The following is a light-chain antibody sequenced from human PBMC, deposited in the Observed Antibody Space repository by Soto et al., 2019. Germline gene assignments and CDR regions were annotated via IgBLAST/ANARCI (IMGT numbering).Light chain of an antibody. V-gene: IGKV3-15*01. Sequence: ELVMTQSPATLSVSPGERATLSCRASQSVSSNLAWYQQNSGQAPRLLIYGASTRATCIPARFRGSASGPDFTITISSLQSEDFSVYYCQHYNNCPPYTSDNGTNLEVK. CDR1: QSVSSN. CDR3: QHYNNCPPYT. CDR2: GAS. J-gene: IGKJ2*01.